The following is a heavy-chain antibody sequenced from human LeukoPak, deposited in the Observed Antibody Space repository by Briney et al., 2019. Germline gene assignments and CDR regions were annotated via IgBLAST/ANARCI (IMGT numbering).Heavy chain of an antibody. Sequence: GGSLRLSCAASGFTFSSYSMNWVRQAPGKGLEWVSSISSSSSYIYYADSVKGRFTISRDNAKNLLYLQMNSLRAEDTAVYYCAKDIIPPGLFWDSWGQGNLVTVSS. V-gene: IGHV3-21*04. CDR3: AKDIIPPGLFWDS. CDR2: ISSSSSYI. D-gene: IGHD3-3*01. CDR1: GFTFSSYS. J-gene: IGHJ4*02.